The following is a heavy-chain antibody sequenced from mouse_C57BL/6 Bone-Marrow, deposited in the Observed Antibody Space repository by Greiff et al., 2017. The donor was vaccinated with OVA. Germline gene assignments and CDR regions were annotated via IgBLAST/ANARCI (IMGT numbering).Heavy chain of an antibody. Sequence: EVKLMQSGAGLVQSGRSLRLSCATSGFTFSDFYMEWVRQAPGQGLEWIAASRNKANDYTSEYSASVKGPFIVSRYTSQSVLYLPMNALRAEDAAIYAGARDPLLRPYAMDYWGQGTSVTVSS. D-gene: IGHD1-2*01. CDR1: GFTFSDFY. CDR2: SRNKANDYTS. CDR3: ARDPLLRPYAMDY. J-gene: IGHJ4*01. V-gene: IGHV7-1*01.